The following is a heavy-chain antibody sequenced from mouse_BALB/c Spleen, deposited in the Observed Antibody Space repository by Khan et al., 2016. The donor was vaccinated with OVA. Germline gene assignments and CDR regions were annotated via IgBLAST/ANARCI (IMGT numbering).Heavy chain of an antibody. Sequence: EVELVESGGGLVEPGGSLKLSCAASGFTFSSFVMSWVRQTPEKRLEWVATISSAATYTYYPDRIKGRFTISRDNAKNTLYLHMNSLRSDDTAIYYCTNGTYGWFAYWGLGTLVTVST. CDR1: GFTFSSFV. J-gene: IGHJ3*01. CDR2: ISSAATYT. V-gene: IGHV5-9-1*01. D-gene: IGHD1-1*01. CDR3: TNGTYGWFAY.